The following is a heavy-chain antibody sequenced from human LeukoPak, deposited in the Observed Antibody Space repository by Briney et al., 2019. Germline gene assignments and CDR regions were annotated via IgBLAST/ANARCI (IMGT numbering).Heavy chain of an antibody. CDR3: AERVIAAAFFDY. CDR2: IYHSGST. V-gene: IGHV4-4*02. Sequence: PSETLSLTCAVSGGSISSSNWWSWVRQPPGKGLEWIGEIYHSGSTNYNPSLKSRVTISVDKSKNQFSLKLSSVTAADTAVYYCAERVIAAAFFDYWGQGTLVTVSS. D-gene: IGHD6-13*01. CDR1: GGSISSSNW. J-gene: IGHJ4*02.